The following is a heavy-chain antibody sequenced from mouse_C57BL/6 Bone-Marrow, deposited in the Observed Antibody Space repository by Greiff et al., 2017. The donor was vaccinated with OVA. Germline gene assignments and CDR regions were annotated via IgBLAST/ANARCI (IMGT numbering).Heavy chain of an antibody. V-gene: IGHV5-4*01. Sequence: EVQLQESGGGLVKPGGSLKLSCAASGFTFSSYAMSWVRQTPEKRLEWVATISDGGSYTYYPDNVKGRFTISRDNAKNNLYLQMSHLKSEDTAMYYCASLYYYGFFVWGTGTTVTVSS. J-gene: IGHJ1*03. CDR3: ASLYYYGFFV. CDR2: ISDGGSYT. D-gene: IGHD1-1*01. CDR1: GFTFSSYA.